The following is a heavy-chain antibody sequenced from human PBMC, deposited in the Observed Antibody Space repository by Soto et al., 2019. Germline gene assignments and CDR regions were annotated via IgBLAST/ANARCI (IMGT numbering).Heavy chain of an antibody. V-gene: IGHV3-53*01. CDR1: GFTVSSNY. Sequence: SLRLSCAASGFTVSSNYMTWVRQAPGKGLEWVSVIYSDGTTYYADSVKGRFTISRDNSKNTLYLQMNSLRAEDTAVYYCARDRYSKSDYKYGMDVWGQGTTVTSP. CDR3: ARDRYSKSDYKYGMDV. J-gene: IGHJ6*02. CDR2: IYSDGTT. D-gene: IGHD6-13*01.